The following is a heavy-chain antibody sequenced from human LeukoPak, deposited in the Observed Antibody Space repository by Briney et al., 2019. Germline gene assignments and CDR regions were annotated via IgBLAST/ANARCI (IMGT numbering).Heavy chain of an antibody. CDR2: MNPNSGGT. D-gene: IGHD2-2*02. CDR1: GYTFTGYY. CDR3: ARRDCRSTSCYNANYGLDV. J-gene: IGHJ6*02. Sequence: ASVKVSCKASGYTFTGYYMHWVRQAPGQGLEWMGWMNPNSGGTNYARKFQGRVTMTRDTSISTAFMELSRLRSDDTAVYYCARRDCRSTSCYNANYGLDVWGQGTTVTVSS. V-gene: IGHV1-2*02.